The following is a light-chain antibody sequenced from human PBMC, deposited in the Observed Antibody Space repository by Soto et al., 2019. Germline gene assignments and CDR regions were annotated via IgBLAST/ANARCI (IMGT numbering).Light chain of an antibody. CDR1: NSDVGAYTF. V-gene: IGLV2-11*01. CDR3: AVWDNSMTAWV. Sequence: QSALTQPRSVSGSPGQSVTISCTGTNSDVGAYTFVSWYQQLPGKAPKLIISAVSYRPSGVPDRFSGAKSGNTASLTISGLQAEDEAHYYCAVWDNSMTAWVFGGWTKLTVL. J-gene: IGLJ3*02. CDR2: AVS.